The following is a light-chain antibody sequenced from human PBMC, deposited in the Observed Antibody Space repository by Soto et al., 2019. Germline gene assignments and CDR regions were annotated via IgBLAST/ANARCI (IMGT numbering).Light chain of an antibody. Sequence: EISITQFPAILSAFPGEGATLSCSAAHDVTTNFAWYQLRRGQPPRLLIYDISTRAAGVPARFSGSGSGTEFTLTISGLQSEDFALYFCQQYNNGPFSFGPGTDWRL. CDR3: QQYNNGPFS. CDR2: DIS. J-gene: IGKJ5*01. CDR1: HDVTTN. V-gene: IGKV3-15*01.